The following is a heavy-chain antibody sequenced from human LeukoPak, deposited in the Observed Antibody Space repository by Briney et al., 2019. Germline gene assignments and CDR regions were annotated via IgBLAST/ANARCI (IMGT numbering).Heavy chain of an antibody. CDR3: ARVGYYDSSGYFTLFDY. CDR1: GGSISSGCYY. D-gene: IGHD3-22*01. Sequence: SETLSLTCTVSGGSISSGCYYWSWIRQHPGKGLEWIGYIYYSGSTYYNPSLKSRVTISVDTSKNQFSLKLSSVTAADTAVYYCARVGYYDSSGYFTLFDYWGQGTLVTVSS. J-gene: IGHJ4*02. CDR2: IYYSGST. V-gene: IGHV4-31*03.